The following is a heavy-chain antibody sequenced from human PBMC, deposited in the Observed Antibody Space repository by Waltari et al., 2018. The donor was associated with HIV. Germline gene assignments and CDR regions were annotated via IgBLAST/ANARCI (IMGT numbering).Heavy chain of an antibody. CDR2: IKHSGAT. J-gene: IGHJ4*02. CDR1: GGSFSGYF. V-gene: IGHV4-34*01. CDR3: AGEGVAGTVTNGNFDY. Sequence: QVQLQQWGAGLLKPSETLSLTCAVYGGSFSGYFWSWIRQPPGKGLEWIGEIKHSGATNYNPALKNRVTISVDTSKNQCSLKLTSVTAADTAVYYCAGEGVAGTVTNGNFDYWGRGTLVTVSS. D-gene: IGHD4-17*01.